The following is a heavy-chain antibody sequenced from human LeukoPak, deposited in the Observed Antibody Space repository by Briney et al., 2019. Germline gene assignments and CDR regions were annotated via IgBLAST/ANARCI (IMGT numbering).Heavy chain of an antibody. CDR1: GFTFSTYN. Sequence: PGGSLRLSCAASGFTFSTYNMNWVRQAPGKGLEWVSYISSSRSAIHYADSVKGRFTTSRDNAKNSLYLQTNSLTAEDTAVYYCARNWGFDSWGQGTLVTVSS. CDR2: ISSSRSAI. CDR3: ARNWGFDS. V-gene: IGHV3-48*04. J-gene: IGHJ4*02. D-gene: IGHD7-27*01.